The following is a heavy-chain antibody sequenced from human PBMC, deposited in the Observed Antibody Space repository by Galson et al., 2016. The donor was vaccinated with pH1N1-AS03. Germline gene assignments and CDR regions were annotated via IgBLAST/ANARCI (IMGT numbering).Heavy chain of an antibody. CDR3: AVDSYSRATY. J-gene: IGHJ4*02. Sequence: SLRLSCAASGLTFSDYWMSWVRQAPGKGLEWVANIKHDGSDTNYVDSVRDRFTISRDNVNNLLYLQMNSLRVEDTAVYYCAVDSYSRATYWGQGALVTVSS. D-gene: IGHD1-26*01. V-gene: IGHV3-7*03. CDR2: IKHDGSDT. CDR1: GLTFSDYW.